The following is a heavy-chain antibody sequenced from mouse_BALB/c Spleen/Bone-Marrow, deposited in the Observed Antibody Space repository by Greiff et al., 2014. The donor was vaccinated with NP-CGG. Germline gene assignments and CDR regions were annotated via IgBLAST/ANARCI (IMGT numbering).Heavy chain of an antibody. V-gene: IGHV1-54*01. Sequence: VQLQQSGAELVRPGTSVTVSCKASGYAFTNYLIEWVKQRPGQGFEWIGVINPGSGGINYNEKFRVKATLTADKSSSIVYMQLSSLTSDDSAVYFCARELGRGFAYWGQGTLVTVSA. D-gene: IGHD4-1*01. J-gene: IGHJ3*01. CDR1: GYAFTNYL. CDR3: ARELGRGFAY. CDR2: INPGSGGI.